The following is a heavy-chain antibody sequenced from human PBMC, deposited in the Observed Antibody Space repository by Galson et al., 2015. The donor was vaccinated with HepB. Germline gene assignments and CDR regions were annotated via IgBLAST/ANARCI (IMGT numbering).Heavy chain of an antibody. CDR3: ARDRACDYGDYGTPGLCWGEPNWFDP. CDR2: ISAYNGNT. CDR1: GYTFTSYG. V-gene: IGHV1-18*01. D-gene: IGHD4-17*01. J-gene: IGHJ5*02. Sequence: SVKVSCKASGYTFTSYGISWVRQAPGQGLEWMGWISAYNGNTNYAQKLQGRVTMTTDTSTSTAYMELRSLRSDDTAVYYCARDRACDYGDYGTPGLCWGEPNWFDPWGQGTLVTVSS.